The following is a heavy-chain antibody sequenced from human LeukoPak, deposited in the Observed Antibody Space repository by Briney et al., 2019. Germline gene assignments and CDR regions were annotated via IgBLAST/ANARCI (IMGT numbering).Heavy chain of an antibody. D-gene: IGHD6-19*01. V-gene: IGHV4-61*08. CDR1: GASTTGGYY. CDR3: ATYRGGGGGVGY. J-gene: IGHJ4*02. Sequence: KASGTLSLTCAVSGASTTGGYYWTWIRQPPGKGLEWIGYLGNPNYNPSLKSRVTISGDRSKNQFSLKLNSVTTADTAVYYCATYRGGGGGVGYWGQGTLVTVSS. CDR2: LGNP.